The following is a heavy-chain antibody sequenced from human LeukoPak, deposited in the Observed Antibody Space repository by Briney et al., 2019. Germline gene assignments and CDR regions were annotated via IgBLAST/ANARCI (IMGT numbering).Heavy chain of an antibody. CDR1: GFIFSSYG. J-gene: IGHJ5*02. V-gene: IGHV3-30*03. Sequence: GGSLRLSCAASGFIFSSYGMHWVRQAPGKGLEWVAVISYDGKKEYYADSVKGRFNLSRDNSKNTLYLQMNSLRPEDTAVYYCARDRVVITTKNWFDPWGQGTLVTVSS. CDR3: ARDRVVITTKNWFDP. CDR2: ISYDGKKE. D-gene: IGHD3-22*01.